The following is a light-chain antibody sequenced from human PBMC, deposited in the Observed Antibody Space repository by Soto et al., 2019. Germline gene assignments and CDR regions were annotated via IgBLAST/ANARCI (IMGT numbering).Light chain of an antibody. Sequence: DIVMTQSPLSLPVTPGEPASISCRSSQSLLHSSGNNYLDWYVQKPGQSPQLLIYWGSNRASGVPDRFSGIGSGTDFTLKISRVEAEDGGIYYCLQGRQTPITFGQGTRLEIK. J-gene: IGKJ5*01. CDR1: QSLLHSSGNNY. CDR2: WGS. V-gene: IGKV2-28*01. CDR3: LQGRQTPIT.